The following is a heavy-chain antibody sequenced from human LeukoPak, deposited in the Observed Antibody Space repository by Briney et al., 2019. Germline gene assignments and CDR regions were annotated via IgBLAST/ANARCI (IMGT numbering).Heavy chain of an antibody. Sequence: GGSLRLSCAASGFTFSSYWMHWVRRAPGKGLVWVSRINSDGSSTSYADSVKGRFTISRDNAKNTLYLQMNSLRAEDTAVYYCAKDGRLRYFDWPYLDYWGQGTLVTVSS. CDR3: AKDGRLRYFDWPYLDY. CDR2: INSDGSST. CDR1: GFTFSSYW. V-gene: IGHV3-74*01. J-gene: IGHJ4*02. D-gene: IGHD3-9*01.